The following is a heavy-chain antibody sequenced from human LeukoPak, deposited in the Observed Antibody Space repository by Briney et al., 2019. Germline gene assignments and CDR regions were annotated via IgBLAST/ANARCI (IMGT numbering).Heavy chain of an antibody. CDR3: ARLGNGARWPHPSIDY. CDR2: MNPNSGNT. CDR1: GYTFTSYD. D-gene: IGHD2-8*01. Sequence: ASVKVSCKASGYTFTSYDINWVRQATGQGLEWMGWMNPNSGNTGYAQKFQGRVTMTRNTSISTAYMELSSLRSEDTAVYYCARLGNGARWPHPSIDYWGQGTLVTVSS. J-gene: IGHJ4*02. V-gene: IGHV1-8*01.